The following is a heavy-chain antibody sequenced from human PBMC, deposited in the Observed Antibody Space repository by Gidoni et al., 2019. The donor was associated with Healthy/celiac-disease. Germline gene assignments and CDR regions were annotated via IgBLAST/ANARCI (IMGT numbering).Heavy chain of an antibody. Sequence: QVQLVASGGGVVQPVRSLRLSCAASGFTFRIYAMHWVRQAPGKGLEWGAVISYDGRNKYYADSVKGRFTSSRDNSKNTLYLQMNSLRAEDTAVYYCARALWFREIRYYGMDVWGQGTTVTVSS. CDR1: GFTFRIYA. D-gene: IGHD3-10*01. V-gene: IGHV3-30*04. CDR2: ISYDGRNK. CDR3: ARALWFREIRYYGMDV. J-gene: IGHJ6*02.